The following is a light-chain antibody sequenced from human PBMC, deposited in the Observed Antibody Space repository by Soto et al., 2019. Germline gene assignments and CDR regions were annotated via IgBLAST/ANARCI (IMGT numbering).Light chain of an antibody. V-gene: IGKV3-15*01. CDR2: GAS. CDR1: QSVSSN. J-gene: IGKJ5*01. CDR3: QQRSDAVT. Sequence: EVGMTQSPATLSVSPGERATLSCRASQSVSSNLAWYQQKPGQTPRLLMYGASTRATGIPARFSGSGSGTEFTLTISSLQSEDFAVYYCQQRSDAVTFGQGTRLEIK.